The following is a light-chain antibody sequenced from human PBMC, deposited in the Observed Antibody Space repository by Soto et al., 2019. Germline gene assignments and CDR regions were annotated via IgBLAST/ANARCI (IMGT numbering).Light chain of an antibody. V-gene: IGLV2-11*01. CDR3: CSCAGSYTLGV. J-gene: IGLJ1*01. Sequence: QSVLTQPRSVSGSPGQSVTISCTGASSDVGNYNYVSWYQHHPGKAPKLMIYDVTKRPSGVPDRFSGSKSGNTASLTISGLQAEDEADYYCCSCAGSYTLGVFGTGTKVTVL. CDR1: SSDVGNYNY. CDR2: DVT.